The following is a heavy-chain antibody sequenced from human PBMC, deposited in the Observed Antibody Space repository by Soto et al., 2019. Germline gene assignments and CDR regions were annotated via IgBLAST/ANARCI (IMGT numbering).Heavy chain of an antibody. D-gene: IGHD6-13*01. CDR1: GGSISSYY. V-gene: IGHV4-59*01. CDR2: IYYSGST. CDR3: ARDRGIAAAGSLNWYFDL. J-gene: IGHJ2*01. Sequence: QVQLQESGPGLVKPSETLSLTCTVSGGSISSYYWSWIRQPPGKGLEWIGYIYYSGSTNYNPSLKSRVTISVDTSKNHFSLKLSSVTAADTAVYYCARDRGIAAAGSLNWYFDLWGRGTLVTVSS.